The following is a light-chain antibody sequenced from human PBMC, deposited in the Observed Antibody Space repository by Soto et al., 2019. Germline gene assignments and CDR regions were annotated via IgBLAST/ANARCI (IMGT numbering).Light chain of an antibody. CDR3: QQYNNWPRT. Sequence: EIVLTQSPATLSVSPGESATLSFSASQSVSSNLAWYQHKPGQAPRLLIYGVSTRDTGVPDRFSGSASGTEFTLTISSLQSEDFAVYYCQQYNNWPRTFGQGTRLEIK. J-gene: IGKJ5*01. CDR1: QSVSSN. V-gene: IGKV3-15*01. CDR2: GVS.